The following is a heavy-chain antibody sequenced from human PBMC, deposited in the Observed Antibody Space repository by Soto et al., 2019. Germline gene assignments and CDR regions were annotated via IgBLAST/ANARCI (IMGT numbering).Heavy chain of an antibody. Sequence: LRLSCAASGFTFSSHAMSWVRQAPWKGLEWVSAISGSGGSTYYAYSVKGRFTIARDNSTNTLYLQMNSLRAEDTAVYYCAKDGFPGAYWGQGALATVSS. CDR3: AKDGFPGAY. D-gene: IGHD2-8*02. CDR1: GFTFSSHA. V-gene: IGHV3-23*01. CDR2: ISGSGGST. J-gene: IGHJ4*02.